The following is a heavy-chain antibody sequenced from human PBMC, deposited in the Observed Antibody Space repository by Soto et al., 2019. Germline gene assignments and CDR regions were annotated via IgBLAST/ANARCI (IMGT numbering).Heavy chain of an antibody. J-gene: IGHJ4*02. CDR1: GFTFSSYA. V-gene: IGHV3-23*01. CDR2: ISGSGGST. D-gene: IGHD4-17*01. Sequence: PGGSLRLSCAASGFTFSSYAMSWVRQAPGKGLEWVSAISGSGGSTYYADSVKGRFTISRDNSKNTLYLQMNSLRAEDTAVYYCAKDGKGHYGGSTFDYWGQGTLVTVSS. CDR3: AKDGKGHYGGSTFDY.